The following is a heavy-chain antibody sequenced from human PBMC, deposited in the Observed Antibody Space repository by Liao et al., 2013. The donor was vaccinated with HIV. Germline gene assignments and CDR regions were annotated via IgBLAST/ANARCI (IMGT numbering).Heavy chain of an antibody. J-gene: IGHJ4*02. CDR1: GGSFSGYY. Sequence: QVQLQQWGAGLLKPSETLSLTCAVYGGSFSGYYWSWIRQPPGKGLEWIGEINHSGSTNYNPSLKSRVTISVDTSKNQFSLKLSSVTAADTAVYYCARGRLLWFGEFHFDYWGQGTLVTVSS. D-gene: IGHD3-10*01. CDR2: INHSGST. V-gene: IGHV4-34*01. CDR3: ARGRLLWFGEFHFDY.